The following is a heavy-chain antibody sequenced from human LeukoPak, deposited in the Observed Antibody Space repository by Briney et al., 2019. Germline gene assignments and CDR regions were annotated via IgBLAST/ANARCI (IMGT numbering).Heavy chain of an antibody. CDR3: ARGARPSDY. V-gene: IGHV1-69*04. J-gene: IGHJ4*02. CDR1: GGTFSSYA. CDR2: IIPIFDMT. D-gene: IGHD6-6*01. Sequence: SVKVSCKASGGTFSSYAISWVRQAPGQGLEWMGRIIPIFDMTNYAQKIQGRVTITADTSTSTAYMELSSLRSEDTAVYYCARGARPSDYWGQGTLVTVSS.